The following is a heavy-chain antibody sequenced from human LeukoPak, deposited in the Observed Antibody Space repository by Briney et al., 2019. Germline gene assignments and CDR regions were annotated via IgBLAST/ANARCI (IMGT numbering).Heavy chain of an antibody. J-gene: IGHJ4*02. CDR3: ARERCDSTSCHYFDY. D-gene: IGHD2-2*01. Sequence: AASVKVSCKASGGTFSSYAISWVRQAPGQGLEWMGGIIPIFGTANYAQKFQGRVTITTDESTSTAYMELSSLRSEDTAVYYCARERCDSTSCHYFDYWGQGTLVTVSS. V-gene: IGHV1-69*05. CDR2: IIPIFGTA. CDR1: GGTFSSYA.